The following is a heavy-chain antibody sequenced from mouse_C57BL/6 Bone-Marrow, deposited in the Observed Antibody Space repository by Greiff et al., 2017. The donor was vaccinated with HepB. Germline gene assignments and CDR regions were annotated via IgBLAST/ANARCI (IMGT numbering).Heavy chain of an antibody. CDR2: ISSGGSYT. V-gene: IGHV5-6*01. CDR3: ARFGYDWDAMDY. Sequence: EVKLMESGGDLVKPGGSLKLSCAASGFTFSSYGMSWVRQTPDKRLEWVATISSGGSYTYYPDSVKGRFTISRDNAKNTLYLQVSSLKSEDTAMYYCARFGYDWDAMDYWGQGTSVTVSS. CDR1: GFTFSSYG. D-gene: IGHD2-4*01. J-gene: IGHJ4*01.